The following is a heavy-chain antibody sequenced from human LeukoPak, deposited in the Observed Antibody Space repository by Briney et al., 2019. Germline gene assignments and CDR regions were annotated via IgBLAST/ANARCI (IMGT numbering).Heavy chain of an antibody. V-gene: IGHV4-39*01. Sequence: SETLSLTCSVSGGSISSPNYYWVWIRQPPGKGLEWIGTVYYSGSTYYNPSLKSRVTISVDTSENQFSLKLSSVTAADTAVYFCARVGYCAGDCYHTWFDPWGQGTLVTVSS. D-gene: IGHD2-21*02. CDR1: GGSISSPNYY. CDR3: ARVGYCAGDCYHTWFDP. CDR2: VYYSGST. J-gene: IGHJ5*02.